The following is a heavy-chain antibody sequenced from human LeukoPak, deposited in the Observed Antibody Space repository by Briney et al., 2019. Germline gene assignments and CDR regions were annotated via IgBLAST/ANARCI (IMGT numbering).Heavy chain of an antibody. D-gene: IGHD2-2*01. J-gene: IGHJ4*02. CDR1: GYTFTSYD. Sequence: GASVKVSCKASGYTFTSYDINWVRQATGQGLEWMGWMNPNSGNTGYAQKFQGRVTMTRNTSISTAYMELSSLRSEDTAVYYCARQGHKRYCSSTSCYFLGSWGQGTLVTVSS. CDR3: ARQGHKRYCSSTSCYFLGS. V-gene: IGHV1-8*01. CDR2: MNPNSGNT.